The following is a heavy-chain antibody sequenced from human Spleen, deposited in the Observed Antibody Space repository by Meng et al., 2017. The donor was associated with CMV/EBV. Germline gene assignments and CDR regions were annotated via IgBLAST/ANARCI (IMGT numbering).Heavy chain of an antibody. Sequence: GESLKISCKGSGYSFTSYWIGWVRQMPGKGLEWMGFIYPGDSDTRYSPSFQGQVTISADKSISTAYLQWSSLKASDTAMYYCARTSQGIAAAGWFDPWGQGTLVTVSS. CDR1: GYSFTSYW. D-gene: IGHD6-13*01. J-gene: IGHJ5*02. CDR3: ARTSQGIAAAGWFDP. CDR2: IYPGDSDT. V-gene: IGHV5-51*01.